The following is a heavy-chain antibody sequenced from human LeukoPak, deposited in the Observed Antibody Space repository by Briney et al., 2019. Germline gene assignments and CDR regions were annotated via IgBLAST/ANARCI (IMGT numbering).Heavy chain of an antibody. Sequence: PGGSLRLSCAASGFTFSSYSMNWVRRPPGKGLEWIGEINHSGSTNYNPSLKSRVTISVDTSKNQFSLKLTSVTAADTAVYYCASRLSQAATGTGGYYFDYWGQGTLVTVSS. CDR3: ASRLSQAATGTGGYYFDY. J-gene: IGHJ4*02. CDR1: GFTFSSYS. V-gene: IGHV4-34*01. D-gene: IGHD1-1*01. CDR2: INHSGST.